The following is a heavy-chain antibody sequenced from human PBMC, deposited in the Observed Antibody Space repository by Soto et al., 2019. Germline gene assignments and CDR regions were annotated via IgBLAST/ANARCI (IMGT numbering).Heavy chain of an antibody. V-gene: IGHV3-23*01. CDR3: AKDPGTEDGYNPFDY. J-gene: IGHJ4*02. Sequence: GGSLRLSCAASGFTFSSYAMSWVRQAPGKGLDWFSVIIVSGGSTFYADSVKGRFTISRDNSKNTLYLQMNSLRAEYTAVYYCAKDPGTEDGYNPFDYWGQGTLVTVSS. CDR2: IIVSGGST. CDR1: GFTFSSYA. D-gene: IGHD5-12*01.